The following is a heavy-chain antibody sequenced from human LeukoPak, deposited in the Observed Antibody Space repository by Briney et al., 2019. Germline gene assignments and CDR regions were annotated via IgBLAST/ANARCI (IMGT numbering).Heavy chain of an antibody. Sequence: GGSLRLSCAASGFTFDDYAMHWVRQAPGKGLEWVSGISWNSGSIGYADSVKGRSTISRDNAKNSLYLQMNSLRAEDTALYYYAKDGAPNYDFWSGYYYFDYWGQGTLVTVSS. D-gene: IGHD3-3*01. V-gene: IGHV3-9*01. CDR1: GFTFDDYA. CDR3: AKDGAPNYDFWSGYYYFDY. CDR2: ISWNSGSI. J-gene: IGHJ4*02.